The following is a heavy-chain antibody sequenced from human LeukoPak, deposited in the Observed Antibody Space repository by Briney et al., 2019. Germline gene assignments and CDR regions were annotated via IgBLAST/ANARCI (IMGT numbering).Heavy chain of an antibody. J-gene: IGHJ4*02. D-gene: IGHD2-21*02. CDR1: GYTFTSYG. V-gene: IGHV1-18*01. Sequence: ASVKVSCKASGYTFTSYGISWVRQVPGQGLEWMGWISAYNGNTNYAQKLQGRVTMTTDTSTSTAYMELRSLRSDDTAVYYCAREVVVVTASSYFDYWGQGTLVTVSS. CDR3: AREVVVVTASSYFDY. CDR2: ISAYNGNT.